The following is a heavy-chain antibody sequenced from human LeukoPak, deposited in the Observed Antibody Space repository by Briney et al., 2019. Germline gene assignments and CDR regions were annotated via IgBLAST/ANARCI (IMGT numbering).Heavy chain of an antibody. CDR2: ICKSSGST. V-gene: IGHV3-23*01. Sequence: GVSLRLSCGGSGFTFYGFAMSWVPPAPGGGLEGVSAICKSSGSTFYAHSVRGRFTISRHNSKNTLYLQINSLKAEDEADYYCAKHLEPAYDCSGYCSPFDSWVEGTLVTDCS. CDR3: AKHLEPAYDCSGYCSPFDS. D-gene: IGHD3-22*01. J-gene: IGHJ4*02. CDR1: GFTFYGFA.